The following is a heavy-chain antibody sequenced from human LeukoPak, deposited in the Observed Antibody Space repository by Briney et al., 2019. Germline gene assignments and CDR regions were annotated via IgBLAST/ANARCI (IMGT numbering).Heavy chain of an antibody. J-gene: IGHJ5*02. Sequence: SETLSLTCNVSGGSISSYYWSWIRQPPGKGLEWIGYIYYSGSANYNPSLMSRVTISLETTTNNFSLKLSSVTAADTAVYYCAGANDFWSGYYNLVVATSNNWFDPWGQGTLVTVSS. CDR3: AGANDFWSGYYNLVVATSNNWFDP. D-gene: IGHD3-3*01. V-gene: IGHV4-59*01. CDR1: GGSISSYY. CDR2: IYYSGSA.